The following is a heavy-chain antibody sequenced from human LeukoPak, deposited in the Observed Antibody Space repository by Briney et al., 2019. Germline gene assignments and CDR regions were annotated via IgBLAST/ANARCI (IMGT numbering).Heavy chain of an antibody. D-gene: IGHD6-13*01. CDR1: GDAICDYN. CDR2: IHTSGST. V-gene: IGHV4-4*07. J-gene: IGHJ4*02. CDR3: ATRYSSNWYFDY. Sequence: SQSLSLTCTVSGDAICDYNCGGSRRPAGKGLEWIGHIHTSGSTNYNTSLKSRITMSVDTSKNQFSLRLSSVTAADTAVYYCATRYSSNWYFDYWGQGTLVTVSS.